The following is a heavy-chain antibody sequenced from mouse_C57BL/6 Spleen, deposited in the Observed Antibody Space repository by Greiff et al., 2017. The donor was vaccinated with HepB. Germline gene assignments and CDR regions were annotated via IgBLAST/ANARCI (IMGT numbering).Heavy chain of an antibody. CDR3: ARRGYYGSRDWYFDV. V-gene: IGHV1-78*01. CDR2: IYPRDGST. Sequence: VQLQQSDAELVKPGASVKISCKVSGYTFTDHTIHWMKQRPEQGLEWIGYIYPRDGSTKYNEKFKGKATLTADKSSSTAYMQLNSLTSEDSAVYFCARRGYYGSRDWYFDVWGTGTTVTVSS. CDR1: GYTFTDHT. D-gene: IGHD1-1*01. J-gene: IGHJ1*03.